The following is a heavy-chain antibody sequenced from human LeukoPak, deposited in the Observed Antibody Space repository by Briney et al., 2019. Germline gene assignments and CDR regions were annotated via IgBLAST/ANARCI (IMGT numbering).Heavy chain of an antibody. J-gene: IGHJ4*02. CDR2: IWYDGSDK. CDR1: GFIFSNYG. D-gene: IGHD2/OR15-2a*01. V-gene: IGHV3-33*06. Sequence: GRSLRLSCAASGFIFSNYGMHWVRQAPGKGLEWVAVIWYDGSDKYYADSVKGRFTISRDNSKNTLYLRMSSLRAEDTAVYFCAKDLSRVYPRDLDYWGQGIVVTVSS. CDR3: AKDLSRVYPRDLDY.